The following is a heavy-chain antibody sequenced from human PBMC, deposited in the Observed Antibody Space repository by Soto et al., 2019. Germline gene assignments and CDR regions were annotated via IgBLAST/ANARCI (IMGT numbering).Heavy chain of an antibody. CDR1: GYTLTELS. CDR3: ARARGLGYCSGGSCYSLDY. D-gene: IGHD2-15*01. CDR2: FDPEDGET. Sequence: ASVKVSCKVSGYTLTELSMHWVRQAPGKGLEWMGGFDPEDGETIYAQKFQGRVTITADKSTSTAYMELSSLRSEDTAVYYCARARGLGYCSGGSCYSLDYWGQGTLVTVSS. V-gene: IGHV1-24*01. J-gene: IGHJ4*02.